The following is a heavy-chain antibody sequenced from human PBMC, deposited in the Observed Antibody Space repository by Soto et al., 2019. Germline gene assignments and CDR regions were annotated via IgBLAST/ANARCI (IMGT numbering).Heavy chain of an antibody. CDR2: ISYSGNNK. CDR3: ARTPETSGYYYYFDS. CDR1: GFTFSYYA. Sequence: QVQLVESGGGVVQPGRSLRLSCAASGFTFSYYAMHWVRQAPGKGLEWVALISYSGNNKYYADSVKGRFTISRDNSENTLYLQMNSLGPEDTAIYYFARTPETSGYYYYFDSWGQGTLITVSS. V-gene: IGHV3-30-3*01. D-gene: IGHD3-22*01. J-gene: IGHJ4*02.